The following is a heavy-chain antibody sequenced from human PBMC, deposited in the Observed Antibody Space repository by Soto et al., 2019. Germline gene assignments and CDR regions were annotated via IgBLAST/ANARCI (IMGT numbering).Heavy chain of an antibody. CDR1: GGSISSSSYY. D-gene: IGHD6-19*01. V-gene: IGHV4-39*01. Sequence: QLQLQESGPGLVKPSETLSLTCTVSGGSISSSSYYWGWIRQPPGKGLEWIGSIYYSGSTYYNPSLKSRVTISVDTSKNQFSLKLSSVTAADTAVYYCARQAEYSSGHTWGQGTLVTVSS. J-gene: IGHJ4*02. CDR3: ARQAEYSSGHT. CDR2: IYYSGST.